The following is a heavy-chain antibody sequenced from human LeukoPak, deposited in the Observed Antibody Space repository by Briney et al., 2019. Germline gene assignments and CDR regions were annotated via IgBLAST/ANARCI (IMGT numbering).Heavy chain of an antibody. J-gene: IGHJ3*02. CDR1: GGSVSSSSSY. CDR3: ARYGLDAFDI. CDR2: VYYSGST. V-gene: IGHV4-39*01. D-gene: IGHD4-17*01. Sequence: PETLSLTCTVSGGSVSSSSSYWAWIRQPPGRGLEWIGSVYYSGSTYYNPSLKSRVTISVDTSKNQFSLKLSSVTAADTAVYYCARYGLDAFDIWGQGTMVTVSS.